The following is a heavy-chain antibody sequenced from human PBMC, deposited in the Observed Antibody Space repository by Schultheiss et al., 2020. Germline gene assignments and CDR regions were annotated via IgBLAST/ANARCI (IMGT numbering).Heavy chain of an antibody. V-gene: IGHV4-34*01. J-gene: IGHJ4*02. CDR1: GGSFSGYY. CDR3: ARVSLEWPAIDY. Sequence: SETLSLTCAVYGGSFSGYYWTWIRQPPGKGLEWIGEINRNTKYNPSLKSRVTISVDTSKNQFSLKLNAVTAADTAVYYCARVSLEWPAIDYWGQGTLVTVAS. CDR2: INRNT. D-gene: IGHD3-3*01.